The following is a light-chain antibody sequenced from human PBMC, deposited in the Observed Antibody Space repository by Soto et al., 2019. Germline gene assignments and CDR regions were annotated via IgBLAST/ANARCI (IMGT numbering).Light chain of an antibody. J-gene: IGLJ3*02. CDR1: SSNIGAGYD. CDR3: QSYDSSLSGWV. Sequence: QAVVTQTPSVSGAPGQRVTISCTESSSNIGAGYDVHWYQQLPGTAPKLLIYGNSNRPSGVPDRFSGSKSGTSASLAITGLQAEDEADYYCQSYDSSLSGWVFGGGTKLTVL. CDR2: GNS. V-gene: IGLV1-40*01.